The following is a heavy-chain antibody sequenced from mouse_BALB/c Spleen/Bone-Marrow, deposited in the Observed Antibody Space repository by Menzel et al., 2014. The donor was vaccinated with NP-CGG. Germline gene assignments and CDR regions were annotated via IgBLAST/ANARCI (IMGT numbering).Heavy chain of an antibody. Sequence: EVMLVESGPSLVKPSQTLSLTCSVTGDSITSSYWNWIRKFPGNKLEYMGYVSYSGNAYYNPSLKSRISLTRDTSKNQYYLQLNSVTTEDTATYFCARVNGYHFDYWGRGTTLTVSS. V-gene: IGHV3-8*02. CDR3: ARVNGYHFDY. CDR2: VSYSGNA. CDR1: GDSITSSY. J-gene: IGHJ2*01. D-gene: IGHD1-2*01.